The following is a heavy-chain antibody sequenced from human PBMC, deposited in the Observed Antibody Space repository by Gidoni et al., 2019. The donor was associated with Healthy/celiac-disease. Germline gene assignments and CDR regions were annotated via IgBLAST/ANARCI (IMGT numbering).Heavy chain of an antibody. CDR3: TRGAIFGVVINPLYGMDV. CDR2: IRSKAYDGTT. D-gene: IGHD3-3*01. Sequence: EVHLVASGGGLVKLARSLRPSCTASGFTFGAYAMSWFRQAPGKGLEWVGFIRSKAYDGTTEYAASVKGRYTISRDDSKSIAYLQMNSLKTEDTAVYYCTRGAIFGVVINPLYGMDVWGQGTTVTVSS. J-gene: IGHJ6*02. CDR1: GFTFGAYA. V-gene: IGHV3-49*05.